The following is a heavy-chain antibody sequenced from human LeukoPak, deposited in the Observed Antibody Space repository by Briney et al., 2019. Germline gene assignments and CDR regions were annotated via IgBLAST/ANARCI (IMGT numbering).Heavy chain of an antibody. CDR3: ASDTWELLGY. Sequence: SETLSLTCTVSGGSISSSSYYWGWIRQPPGKGLEWIGSVYSSGRTYYNPSLKSRVTISVDTSKNQFSLKLSSVTAADTAVYYCASDTWELLGYWGQGTLVTVSS. J-gene: IGHJ4*02. CDR2: VYSSGRT. D-gene: IGHD1-26*01. CDR1: GGSISSSSYY. V-gene: IGHV4-39*07.